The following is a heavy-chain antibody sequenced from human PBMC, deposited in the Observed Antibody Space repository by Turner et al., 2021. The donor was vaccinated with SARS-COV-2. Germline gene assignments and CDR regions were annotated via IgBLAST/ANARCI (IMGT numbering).Heavy chain of an antibody. J-gene: IGHJ5*02. CDR2: ISAYNGNT. V-gene: IGHV1-18*01. D-gene: IGHD1-20*01. CDR1: GYTVASYG. Sequence: QVQLVQSGAEVKKPGASVKVSCKASGYTVASYGISWVRQAPGQGLEWMGWISAYNGNTNYAQKLQGRVTMTTYTSTSTAYMELRSLRSDDTAVYYCARPSGINVITEWFDPWCQGTLVTVSS. CDR3: ARPSGINVITEWFDP.